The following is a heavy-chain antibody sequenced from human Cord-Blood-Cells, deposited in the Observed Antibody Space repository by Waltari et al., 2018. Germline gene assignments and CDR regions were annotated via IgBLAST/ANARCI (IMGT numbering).Heavy chain of an antibody. CDR3: ARAAAALFPVWYYFDY. V-gene: IGHV3-33*01. J-gene: IGHJ4*02. Sequence: GGSLGLSCAASGFTFSSYGMHWVRQAPGKGLEWVAVIWYDGSNKYYADSVKGRFTISRDNSKNTLYLQMNSLRAEDTAVYYCARAAAALFPVWYYFDYWGQGTLVTVSS. CDR1: GFTFSSYG. CDR2: IWYDGSNK. D-gene: IGHD6-13*01.